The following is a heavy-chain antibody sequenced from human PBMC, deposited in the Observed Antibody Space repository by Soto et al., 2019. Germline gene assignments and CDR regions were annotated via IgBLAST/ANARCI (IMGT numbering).Heavy chain of an antibody. CDR3: ARDIGLVMNASYYYGMDV. Sequence: ASVKVSCKASGYTFTSYYMHWVRQAPGQGLEWMGIINPSGGSTSYAQKFQGRVTMTRDTSTSTVYMELSSLRSEDTAVYYCARDIGLVMNASYYYGMDVWGKGTTVTVSS. V-gene: IGHV1-46*01. CDR2: INPSGGST. J-gene: IGHJ6*04. D-gene: IGHD3-9*01. CDR1: GYTFTSYY.